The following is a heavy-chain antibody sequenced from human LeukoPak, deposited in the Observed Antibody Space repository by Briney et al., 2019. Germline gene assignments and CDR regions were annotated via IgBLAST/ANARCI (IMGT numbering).Heavy chain of an antibody. Sequence: GASVKVYCKASGGTFSSYAISWVRQAPGQGLEWMGGIIPIFGTANYAQKFQGRVTITTDESTSTAYMELSSLRSEDTAVYYCARVVGTTPEVDIWGQGTMVTVSS. CDR3: ARVVGTTPEVDI. V-gene: IGHV1-69*05. CDR2: IIPIFGTA. D-gene: IGHD1-26*01. J-gene: IGHJ3*02. CDR1: GGTFSSYA.